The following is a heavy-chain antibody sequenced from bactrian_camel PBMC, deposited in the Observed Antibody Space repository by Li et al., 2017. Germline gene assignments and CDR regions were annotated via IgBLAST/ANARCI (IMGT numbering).Heavy chain of an antibody. CDR2: MGSGGSS. Sequence: VQLVESGGGSVQAGGSLRLTCIASGYSEYAEYCLGWFRQAPGKEREAVAAMGSGGSSSYADSVKGRFTISRGNAKNTLYLQMNSLKIEDTAVYYCAIAEQGTTTMRRGQGTQVTVS. CDR1: GYSEYAEYC. V-gene: IGHV3S55*01. J-gene: IGHJ4*01. D-gene: IGHD4*01.